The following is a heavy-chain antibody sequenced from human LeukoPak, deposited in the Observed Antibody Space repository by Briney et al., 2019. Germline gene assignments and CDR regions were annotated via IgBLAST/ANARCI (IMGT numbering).Heavy chain of an antibody. J-gene: IGHJ5*02. CDR2: ISAYNGNT. D-gene: IGHD3-9*01. CDR1: GYTFTVYS. CDR3: AREGLRYFDWLPQDQRWFDP. Sequence: ASVKVSCKASGYTFTVYSINWLRQAPGQGLEWMGWISAYNGNTNYAQKLQGRVTMTTDTSTSTAYMELRSLRSDDTAVYYCAREGLRYFDWLPQDQRWFDPWGQGTLVTVSS. V-gene: IGHV1-18*01.